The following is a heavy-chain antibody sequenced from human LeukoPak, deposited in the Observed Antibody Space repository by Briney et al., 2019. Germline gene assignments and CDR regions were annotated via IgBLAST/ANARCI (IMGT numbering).Heavy chain of an antibody. J-gene: IGHJ4*02. D-gene: IGHD5-18*01. Sequence: ASVKVSCKVSGYTLTELSMHWVRQAPGKGLEWMGGFDPEDGETIYAQKFQGRVTMTEDTSTDTAYMELSSLRSEDTAVYYCANTVEVDTAMANWGQGTLVTVSS. V-gene: IGHV1-24*01. CDR2: FDPEDGET. CDR3: ANTVEVDTAMAN. CDR1: GYTLTELS.